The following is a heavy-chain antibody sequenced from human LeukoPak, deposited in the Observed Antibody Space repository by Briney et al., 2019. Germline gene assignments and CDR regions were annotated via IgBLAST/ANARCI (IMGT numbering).Heavy chain of an antibody. CDR3: AKDGDPGDDFGVVGYFDY. D-gene: IGHD3-3*01. CDR1: GFTFSSYG. CDR2: ISYDGSNK. J-gene: IGHJ4*02. V-gene: IGHV3-30*18. Sequence: PGGSLRLSCAASGFTFSSYGMHWVRQAPGKGLEWVAVISYDGSNKYYADSVKGRFTISRDNSKNTLYLQMNSLRAEDTAVYYCAKDGDPGDDFGVVGYFDYWGQGTLVTVSS.